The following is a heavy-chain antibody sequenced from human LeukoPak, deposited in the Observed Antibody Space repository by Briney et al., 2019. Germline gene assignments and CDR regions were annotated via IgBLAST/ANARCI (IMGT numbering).Heavy chain of an antibody. V-gene: IGHV4-39*07. J-gene: IGHJ4*02. D-gene: IGHD4-17*01. CDR3: ASLTVTTGLSYYFDY. CDR1: GGSISSSSYY. CDR2: IYYSGST. Sequence: SETLCLTCTVSGGSISSSSYYWGWIRQPPGKGLEWIGSIYYSGSTYYNPSLKSRVTISVDTSKNQFSLKLSSVTAADTAVYYCASLTVTTGLSYYFDYWGQGTLVTVSS.